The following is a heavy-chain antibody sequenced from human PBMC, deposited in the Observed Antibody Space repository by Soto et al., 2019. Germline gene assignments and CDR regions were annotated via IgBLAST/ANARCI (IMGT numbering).Heavy chain of an antibody. CDR2: IDTSGTKI. J-gene: IGHJ4*02. D-gene: IGHD3-3*01. CDR3: ASHYDMWSGYLSPVDY. Sequence: QVQLVESGGDLGKHGGSLRLSCAASGYTFSDYYMSWIRQAPGKGLEWISYIDTSGTKIYYADSVKGRFTITRDNAKNSLYLEMNSLRDEDTAVYYCASHYDMWSGYLSPVDYWGQGTLVTVSS. V-gene: IGHV3-11*01. CDR1: GYTFSDYY.